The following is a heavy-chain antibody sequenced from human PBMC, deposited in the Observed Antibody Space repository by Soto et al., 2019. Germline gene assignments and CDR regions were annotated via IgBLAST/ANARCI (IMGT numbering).Heavy chain of an antibody. CDR1: GDSISSDSYY. Sequence: SETLSLTCSVSGDSISSDSYYWGWIRQPPGKGLEWIGSIYYRGNTYYNPSLKTRVTISLDKSKSQFSLKLNSVTAADSAVYFCARLEGLATISYYFDYWGQGTLVTVSS. D-gene: IGHD3-9*01. CDR2: IYYRGNT. V-gene: IGHV4-39*01. CDR3: ARLEGLATISYYFDY. J-gene: IGHJ4*02.